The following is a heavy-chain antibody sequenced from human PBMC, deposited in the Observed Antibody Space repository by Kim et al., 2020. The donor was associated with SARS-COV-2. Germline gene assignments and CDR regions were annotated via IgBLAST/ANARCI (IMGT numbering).Heavy chain of an antibody. CDR3: VRGRRGDYSTSRGAFEI. V-gene: IGHV6-1*01. CDR1: GDSVSSNITA. J-gene: IGHJ3*02. Sequence: SQTLSLTCAISGDSVSSNITAWNWIRLSPSRGLEWLGRTYYRSKWFNDYAVSVKSRVTINPDTSKNQFSLQLNSVNPEDTAVYYCVRGRRGDYSTSRGAFEIWDQGTMVTVSS. D-gene: IGHD6-6*01. CDR2: TYYRSKWFN.